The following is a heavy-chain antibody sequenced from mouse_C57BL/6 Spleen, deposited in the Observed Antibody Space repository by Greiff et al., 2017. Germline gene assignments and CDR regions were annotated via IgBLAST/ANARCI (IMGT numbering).Heavy chain of an antibody. Sequence: EVKLEESGGGLVKPGGSLKLSCAASGFTFSSSAMSWVRQTPEKRLEWVATISDGGSYTYYPENVKGRFTISRDNAKNNLYLQMSHLKSEDTAMYYCARENISNDYWGQGTTLTVSS. CDR2: ISDGGSYT. V-gene: IGHV5-4*01. J-gene: IGHJ2*01. CDR1: GFTFSSSA. D-gene: IGHD1-3*01. CDR3: ARENISNDY.